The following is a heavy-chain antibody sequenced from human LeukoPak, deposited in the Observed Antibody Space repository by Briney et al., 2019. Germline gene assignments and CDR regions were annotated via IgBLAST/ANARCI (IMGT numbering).Heavy chain of an antibody. CDR3: AHTLRYFDWLKAFDI. Sequence: SGPTLVNPTQTLTLTCTFSGFSLSTRGVGVGWIRQPPGKALEWLTLIYWNDDKRYSPSLKSRLTITKDTSKNQVVLTMTNMDPVDTATYYCAHTLRYFDWLKAFDIWGQGTMVTVSS. J-gene: IGHJ3*02. D-gene: IGHD3-9*01. CDR2: IYWNDDK. V-gene: IGHV2-5*01. CDR1: GFSLSTRGVG.